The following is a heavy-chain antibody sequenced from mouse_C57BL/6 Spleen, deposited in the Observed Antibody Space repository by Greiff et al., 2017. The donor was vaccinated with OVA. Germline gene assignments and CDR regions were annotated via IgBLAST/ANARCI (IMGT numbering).Heavy chain of an antibody. J-gene: IGHJ3*01. CDR3: ARDGGVTTAWFAY. CDR1: GFTFSSYA. V-gene: IGHV5-4*01. D-gene: IGHD2-2*01. Sequence: EVHLVESGGGLVKPGGSLKLSCAASGFTFSSYAMSWVRQTPEKRLEWVATISDGGSYTYYPDNVKGRFTISRDNAKNNLYLQMSHLKSEDTAMYYCARDGGVTTAWFAYWGQGTLVTVSA. CDR2: ISDGGSYT.